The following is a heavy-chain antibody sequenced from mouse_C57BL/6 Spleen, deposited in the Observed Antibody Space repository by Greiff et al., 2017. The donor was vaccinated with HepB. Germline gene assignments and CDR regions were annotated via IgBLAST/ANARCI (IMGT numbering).Heavy chain of an antibody. D-gene: IGHD3-3*01. V-gene: IGHV5-17*01. J-gene: IGHJ2*01. CDR3: ARKVQARTFDY. CDR2: ISSDSSTI. Sequence: EVKLVESGGGLVKPGGSLKLSCAASGFTFSDYGMHWVRQAPEKGLEWVAYISSDSSTIYYADTLKGRFTMSRDNAKNTLFLQMTRLRSEDTAMYYCARKVQARTFDYWGQGTTLTVAS. CDR1: GFTFSDYG.